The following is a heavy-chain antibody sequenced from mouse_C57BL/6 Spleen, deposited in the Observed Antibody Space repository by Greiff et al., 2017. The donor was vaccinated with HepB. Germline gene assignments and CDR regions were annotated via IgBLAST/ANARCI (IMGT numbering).Heavy chain of an antibody. J-gene: IGHJ4*01. D-gene: IGHD3-2*01. CDR1: GYTFTSYW. Sequence: QVQLQQPGAELVRPGTSVKLSCKASGYTFTSYWMHWVKQRPGQGLEWIGVIDPSDSYTNYNQKFKGKATLTVDTSSSTAYMQLSSLTSEDSAVYYGAREWVRQDYAMDYWGQGTSVTVSA. CDR3: AREWVRQDYAMDY. CDR2: IDPSDSYT. V-gene: IGHV1-59*01.